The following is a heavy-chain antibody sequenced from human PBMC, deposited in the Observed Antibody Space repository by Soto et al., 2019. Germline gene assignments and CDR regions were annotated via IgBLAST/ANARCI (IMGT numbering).Heavy chain of an antibody. Sequence: SETLSLTCTVSGGSISSYYWGWIRQPPGKGLEWIGSIYYSGSTYYNPSLKSRVTISVDTSKNQFSLKLSSVTAADTAVYYCALLAAGDAFDIWGQGTMVTVSS. CDR2: IYYSGST. V-gene: IGHV4-39*01. CDR3: ALLAAGDAFDI. D-gene: IGHD6-19*01. CDR1: GGSISSYY. J-gene: IGHJ3*02.